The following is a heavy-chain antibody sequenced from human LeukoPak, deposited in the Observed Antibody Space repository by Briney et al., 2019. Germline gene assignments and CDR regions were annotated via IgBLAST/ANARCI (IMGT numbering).Heavy chain of an antibody. CDR1: GFTFSSYG. D-gene: IGHD6-6*01. CDR3: ALGGSSSSFDY. J-gene: IGHJ4*02. Sequence: GGSLRLSCAASGFTFSSYGMHWVRQAPGKRLEWVAVIWYDGSNKYYADSVKGRFTISRDNSKNTLYLQMNSLRAEDTAVYYCALGGSSSSFDYWGQGTLVTVSS. V-gene: IGHV3-33*01. CDR2: IWYDGSNK.